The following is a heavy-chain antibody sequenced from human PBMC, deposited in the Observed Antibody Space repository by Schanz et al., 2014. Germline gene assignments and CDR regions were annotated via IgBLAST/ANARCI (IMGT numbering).Heavy chain of an antibody. CDR3: ARDGVDAAAGGNY. CDR1: GYTFSDS. CDR2: IIPVLNIA. Sequence: QVQLVQSGAEMKKPGASVKVSCKASGYTFSDSMHWVRQAPGQGLEWMGKIIPVLNIATYAQRFQGRVSITADTSTSTVYMELSSLRSEDTAVYYCARDGVDAAAGGNYWGQGTLXTVSA. V-gene: IGHV1-69*09. J-gene: IGHJ4*02. D-gene: IGHD6-13*01.